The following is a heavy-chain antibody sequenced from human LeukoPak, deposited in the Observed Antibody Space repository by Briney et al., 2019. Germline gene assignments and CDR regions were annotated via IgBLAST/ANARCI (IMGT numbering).Heavy chain of an antibody. V-gene: IGHV4-38-2*02. CDR2: IYYSGST. Sequence: PSETLSLTCSVSGYAISSGYFWGWIRQPPGKGLEWIGTIYYSGSTYHNPSLKSRVTISVDTSKNQFSLKLSSVTAADTAVYYCARTTESYDRSGYWVYYFDYWGQGTLVTVSS. J-gene: IGHJ4*02. D-gene: IGHD3-22*01. CDR1: GYAISSGYF. CDR3: ARTTESYDRSGYWVYYFDY.